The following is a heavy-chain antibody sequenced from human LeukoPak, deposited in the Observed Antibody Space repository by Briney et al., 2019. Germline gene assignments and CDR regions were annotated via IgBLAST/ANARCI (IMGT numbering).Heavy chain of an antibody. Sequence: PGGSLRLSCAASGLTLSAYWKYWVRQGPGKGPEWVSFINNDGSDTKYADSVKGRFTVSRDNAENMLYLQMNSLRAEDTAVYYCARDSGYCSSTGCYVHYFDYWGQGTLVTVSS. CDR3: ARDSGYCSSTGCYVHYFDY. V-gene: IGHV3-74*03. J-gene: IGHJ4*02. CDR2: INNDGSDT. CDR1: GLTLSAYW. D-gene: IGHD2-2*01.